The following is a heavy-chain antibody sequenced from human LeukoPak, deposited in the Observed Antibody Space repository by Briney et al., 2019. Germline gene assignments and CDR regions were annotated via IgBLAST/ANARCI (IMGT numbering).Heavy chain of an antibody. CDR3: AREPFYGDYDLDY. D-gene: IGHD4-17*01. J-gene: IGHJ4*02. V-gene: IGHV3-21*01. CDR2: ISSSSSYI. CDR1: GFTFSSYS. Sequence: GGSLRLSCAASGFTFSSYSMNWVRQAPGKGLEWVSSISSSSSYIYYADSVKGRFTISRDNAKNSLYLQVNSLRAEDTAVYYCAREPFYGDYDLDYWGQGTLVTVSS.